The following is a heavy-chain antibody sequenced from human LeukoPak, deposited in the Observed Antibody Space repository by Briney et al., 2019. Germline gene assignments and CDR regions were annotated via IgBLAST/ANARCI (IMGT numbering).Heavy chain of an antibody. V-gene: IGHV1-8*01. CDR1: GYTFTSYD. J-gene: IGHJ4*02. CDR2: MNPNSGNT. Sequence: ASVKLSCKASGYTFTSYDINWVRQATGQGLEWMGWMNPNSGNTGYAQKFQGRVTMTRNTSISTAYMELSSLRSEDTAVYYCARGPGIAARPFYFDYWGQGTLVTVSS. CDR3: ARGPGIAARPFYFDY. D-gene: IGHD6-6*01.